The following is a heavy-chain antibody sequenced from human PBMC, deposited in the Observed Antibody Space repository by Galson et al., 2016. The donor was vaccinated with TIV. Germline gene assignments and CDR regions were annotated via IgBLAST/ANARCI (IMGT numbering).Heavy chain of an antibody. Sequence: SLRLSCAASGFSVSDNYINWVRQAPGKGLEWVSIFSNSDYTNYADSVKGRFTISRDNSKNTVYLHMSRLRAEDTAVYSCASERRHCGGNCYLSYYFGMVVWGQGTTVTVSS. D-gene: IGHD2-21*01. CDR2: FSNSDYT. V-gene: IGHV3-66*02. J-gene: IGHJ6*02. CDR1: GFSVSDNY. CDR3: ASERRHCGGNCYLSYYFGMVV.